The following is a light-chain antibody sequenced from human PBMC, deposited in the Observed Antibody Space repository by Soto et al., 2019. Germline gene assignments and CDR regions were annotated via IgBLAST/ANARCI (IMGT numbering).Light chain of an antibody. CDR2: DVS. V-gene: IGLV2-11*01. CDR1: SGDVGGYNF. CDR3: CSYGGSHTWV. Sequence: QSVLTQPRSVSGSPGQSVTISCTGASGDVGGYNFVSWYQQHPGKAPTLMIFDVSQRPSGVPDRFSGSKSGNTASLTISGLQAEDEGDYYFCSYGGSHTWVFGGGTKLTVL. J-gene: IGLJ3*02.